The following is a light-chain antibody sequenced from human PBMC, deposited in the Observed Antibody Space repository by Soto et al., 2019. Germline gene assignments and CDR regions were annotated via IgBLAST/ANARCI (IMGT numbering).Light chain of an antibody. CDR1: RSVDTDY. V-gene: IGKV3-20*01. CDR2: GAY. J-gene: IGKJ3*01. Sequence: EIVLTQSPGSLSLSPGERATLSCRASRSVDTDYLAWYQQKPGQAPRLLIHGAYNRATGIPDTFSGSGSAPHFPLTMSRLEPEDFAVYYCGQYGCSPIFSFGPGTKV. CDR3: GQYGCSPIFS.